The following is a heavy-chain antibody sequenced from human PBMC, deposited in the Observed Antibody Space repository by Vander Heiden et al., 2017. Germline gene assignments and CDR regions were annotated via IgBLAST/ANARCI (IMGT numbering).Heavy chain of an antibody. D-gene: IGHD3-3*01. CDR3: TTDLYYDFWSGYYRRAFDI. V-gene: IGHV3-15*01. CDR1: GFTFSNAW. Sequence: EVQLVESGGGLVKPGGSLRLSCAASGFTFSNAWMSWVRQAPGKGLEWVGRIKSKTDGGTTDYAAPVKGRFTISRDDSKNTLYLQMNSLKTEDTAVYYCTTDLYYDFWSGYYRRAFDIWGQGTMVTVSS. CDR2: IKSKTDGGTT. J-gene: IGHJ3*02.